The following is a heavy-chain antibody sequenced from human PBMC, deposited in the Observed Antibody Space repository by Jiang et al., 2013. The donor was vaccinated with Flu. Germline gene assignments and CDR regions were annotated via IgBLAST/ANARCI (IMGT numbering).Heavy chain of an antibody. Sequence: ELLKPSETLSLTCTVSVPPLAVVVITGAGSASPPGKGLEWIGSIYYSGNTYYNSSLKSRVTISVDTSKNQFSLELSSVTAADTAVYYCATRDIAAAGLIRIFHYWGQGTLVTVSS. CDR2: IYYSGNT. D-gene: IGHD6-13*01. CDR1: VPPLAVVVIT. V-gene: IGHV4-39*01. J-gene: IGHJ4*02. CDR3: ATRDIAAAGLIRIFHY.